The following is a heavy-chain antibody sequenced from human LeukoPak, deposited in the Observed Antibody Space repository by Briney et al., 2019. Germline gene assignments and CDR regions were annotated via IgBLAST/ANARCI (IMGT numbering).Heavy chain of an antibody. D-gene: IGHD3-10*02. CDR1: GFTFSSYW. CDR2: ISSSGSTI. CDR3: AELGITMIGGV. J-gene: IGHJ6*04. Sequence: GGSLRLSCAASGFTFSSYWMSWVRQAPGKGLEWVSYISSSGSTIYYADSVKGRFTISRDNAKNSLHLQMNSLRAEDTAVYYCAELGITMIGGVWGKGTTVTISS. V-gene: IGHV3-48*04.